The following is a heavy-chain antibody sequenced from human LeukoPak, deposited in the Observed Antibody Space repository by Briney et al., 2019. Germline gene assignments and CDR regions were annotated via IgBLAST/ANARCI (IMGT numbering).Heavy chain of an antibody. J-gene: IGHJ5*02. CDR2: INHSGST. CDR1: GGSFSGYY. V-gene: IGHV4-34*01. CDR3: ARGGGNNWFDP. Sequence: SETLSLTWAVYGGSFSGYYWSWIRQPPGKGLEWIGEINHSGSTNYNPSLKSRVTISVDTSKNQFSLKLSSVTAADTAVYYCARGGGNNWFDPWGQGTLVTVSS. D-gene: IGHD2-15*01.